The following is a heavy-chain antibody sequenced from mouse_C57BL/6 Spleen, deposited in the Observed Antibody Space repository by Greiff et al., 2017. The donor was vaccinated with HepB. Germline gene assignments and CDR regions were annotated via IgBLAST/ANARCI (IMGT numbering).Heavy chain of an antibody. Sequence: QVQLKESGAELVKPGASVKISCKASGYAFSSYWMNWVKQRPGKGLEWIGQIYPGDGDTNYNGKFKGKATLTADKSSSTAYMQLSSLTSEDSAVYFCARFHYGSSSFAYWGQGTLVTVSA. J-gene: IGHJ3*01. D-gene: IGHD1-1*01. V-gene: IGHV1-80*01. CDR1: GYAFSSYW. CDR2: IYPGDGDT. CDR3: ARFHYGSSSFAY.